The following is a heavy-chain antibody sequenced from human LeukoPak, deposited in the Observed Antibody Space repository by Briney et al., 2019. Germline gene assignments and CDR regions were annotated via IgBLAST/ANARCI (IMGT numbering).Heavy chain of an antibody. J-gene: IGHJ4*02. CDR3: ARDDSGGYDLGASDY. Sequence: PGGSLRLSWAASGFTFSSYSMNWVRQAPGKGLEWVSSISSSSYIYYADSVKGRFTISRDNAKNSLYLQMNSLRAEDTAVYYCARDDSGGYDLGASDYWGQGTLVTVSS. CDR2: ISSSSYI. V-gene: IGHV3-21*01. CDR1: GFTFSSYS. D-gene: IGHD3-22*01.